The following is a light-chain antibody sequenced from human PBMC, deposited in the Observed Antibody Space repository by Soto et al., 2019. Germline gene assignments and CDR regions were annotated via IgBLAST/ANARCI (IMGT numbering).Light chain of an antibody. CDR2: DAS. Sequence: EIVLTQSPATLSLSPGERATLSCRASQSVSSYLAWYQQKPCQAPRLLLYDASNRATGIPARFSGSGSGTDFTLTISSLEPEDFAVYYCQQRSNWPPWTFGQGTKVEIK. J-gene: IGKJ1*01. CDR3: QQRSNWPPWT. CDR1: QSVSSY. V-gene: IGKV3-11*01.